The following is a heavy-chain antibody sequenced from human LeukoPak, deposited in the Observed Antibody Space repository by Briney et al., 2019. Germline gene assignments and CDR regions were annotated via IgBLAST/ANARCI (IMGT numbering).Heavy chain of an antibody. J-gene: IGHJ3*02. CDR2: ISGSGGST. D-gene: IGHD1-1*01. CDR1: GFTFSSYW. CDR3: ARANSRTPNWITGHDAFDI. V-gene: IGHV3-23*01. Sequence: GGSLRLSCAASGFTFSSYWMHWVRQAPGKGLEWVSAISGSGGSTYYADSAKGRFTISRDNAKNSLYLQMNSLRAEDTALYHCARANSRTPNWITGHDAFDIWGQGTMVIVSS.